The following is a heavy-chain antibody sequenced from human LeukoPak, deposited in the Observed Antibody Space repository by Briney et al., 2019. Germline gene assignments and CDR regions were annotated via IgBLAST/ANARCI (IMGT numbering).Heavy chain of an antibody. V-gene: IGHV4-59*01. CDR3: ARVVRGAVTFNRFDP. CDR1: GDSINNYY. J-gene: IGHJ5*02. CDR2: VAYSGNS. D-gene: IGHD3-10*02. Sequence: PSETLSLTCTVSGDSINNYYWSWLRQTPGEGLEWIGFVAYSGNSNYNLSLESRVTISIDTSKNQFSLKLNSVTAADTAMYYCARVVRGAVTFNRFDPWGQGTLVTVSS.